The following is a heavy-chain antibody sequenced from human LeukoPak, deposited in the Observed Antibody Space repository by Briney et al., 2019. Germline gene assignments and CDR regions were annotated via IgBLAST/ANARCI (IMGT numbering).Heavy chain of an antibody. Sequence: ASVKVSCKASGGTFSSYAISWVRQAPGQGLEWMGRIIPILGIVNYAQKFQGRVTITADKSTSTAYMELSSLRSEDTAVYYCASRTSTILWFGELLPFDYWGQGTLVTVSS. CDR3: ASRTSTILWFGELLPFDY. CDR2: IIPILGIV. CDR1: GGTFSSYA. J-gene: IGHJ4*02. V-gene: IGHV1-69*04. D-gene: IGHD3-10*01.